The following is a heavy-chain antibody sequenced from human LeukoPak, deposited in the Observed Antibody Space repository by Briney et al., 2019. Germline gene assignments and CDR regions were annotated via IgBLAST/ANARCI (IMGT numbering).Heavy chain of an antibody. D-gene: IGHD3-22*01. Sequence: SETLSLTCTVSGGSISSYYWSWIRQPPGKGLEWIGYIYYSGSTYYNPSLKSRVTISVDTSKNQFSLKLSSVTAADTAVYYCARGYYYDSSGPTPDDAFDIWGQGTMVTVSS. CDR2: IYYSGST. J-gene: IGHJ3*02. CDR3: ARGYYYDSSGPTPDDAFDI. V-gene: IGHV4-59*08. CDR1: GGSISSYY.